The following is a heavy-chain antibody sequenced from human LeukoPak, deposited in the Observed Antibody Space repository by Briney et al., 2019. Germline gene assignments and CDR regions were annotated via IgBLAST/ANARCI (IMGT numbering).Heavy chain of an antibody. CDR2: ISSSSSYI. J-gene: IGHJ4*02. CDR3: AKALSGADTFDY. D-gene: IGHD3-10*01. Sequence: GGSLRLSCAASGFTFSSYHMNWVRQAPGKGLEWVSSISSSSSYIYYADSVKGRFTISRDNFKNTLYLQMNSLRADDTAVYYCAKALSGADTFDYWGQGTLVTVSS. V-gene: IGHV3-21*04. CDR1: GFTFSSYH.